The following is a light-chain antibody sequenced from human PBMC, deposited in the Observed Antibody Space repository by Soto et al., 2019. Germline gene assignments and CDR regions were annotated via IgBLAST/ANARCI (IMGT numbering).Light chain of an antibody. CDR1: QSVNSIY. CDR3: QQRSNWWT. Sequence: EIVLTQSPATLSLSPGERATLSCRASQSVNSIYLAWYQQKPGQAPRLLIYGASNRATGIPDRFSGSGSGTDFTLTISRLEPEDFAVYYCQQRSNWWTFGQGTKVDIK. V-gene: IGKV3D-20*02. CDR2: GAS. J-gene: IGKJ1*01.